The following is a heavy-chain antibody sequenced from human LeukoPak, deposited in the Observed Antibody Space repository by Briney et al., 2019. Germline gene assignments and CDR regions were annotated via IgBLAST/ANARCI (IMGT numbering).Heavy chain of an antibody. CDR1: GGSISSYY. CDR3: ARRNYDSSGYFYFDY. CDR2: IYYSGST. Sequence: SETLSLTCTVSGGSISSYYWGWIRQPPGKGLEWIGYIYYSGSTNYNPSLKSRVTISVDTSKNQFSLKLSSVTAADTAVYYCARRNYDSSGYFYFDYWGQGTLVTVSS. V-gene: IGHV4-59*01. J-gene: IGHJ4*02. D-gene: IGHD3-22*01.